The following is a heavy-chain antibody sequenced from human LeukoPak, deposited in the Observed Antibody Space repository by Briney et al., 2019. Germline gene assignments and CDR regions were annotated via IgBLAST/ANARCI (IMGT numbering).Heavy chain of an antibody. CDR2: IYYSGTT. Sequence: PSETLSLTCTVSSGSISSYYWSWIRQPPGKGLEWIGSIYYSGTTYYNPSLKSRLTISLDTSKNQFSLKLTSVTAADTAVYYCARQDDLLTAYQPPFDYWGQGTLVTVSS. CDR1: SGSISSYY. D-gene: IGHD3-9*01. V-gene: IGHV4-59*05. CDR3: ARQDDLLTAYQPPFDY. J-gene: IGHJ4*02.